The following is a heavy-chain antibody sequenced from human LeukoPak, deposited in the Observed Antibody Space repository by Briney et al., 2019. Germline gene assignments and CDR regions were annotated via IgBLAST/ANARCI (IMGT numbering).Heavy chain of an antibody. CDR2: ISGSGNGP. D-gene: IGHD5-24*01. CDR3: ATERGGFFDY. V-gene: IGHV3-23*01. Sequence: GGSLRLSCAASGFIFNNFAMSWVRQAPGKGLEWVSAISGSGNGPYYADSVRGRFTISRDNSKNTLYLQLNSLRADDTAVYYFATERGGFFDYWGQGTLVTVSS. CDR1: GFIFNNFA. J-gene: IGHJ4*02.